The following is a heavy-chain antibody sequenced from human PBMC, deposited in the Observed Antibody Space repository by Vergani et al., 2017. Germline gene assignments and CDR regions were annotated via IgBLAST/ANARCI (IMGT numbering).Heavy chain of an antibody. CDR1: GYTLTELS. J-gene: IGHJ6*04. V-gene: IGHV1-24*01. D-gene: IGHD5-12*01. CDR2: FDPEDGET. Sequence: QVQLVQSGADVKKPGASVKVSCKVSGYTLTELSMHWVRQAPGKGLELMGGFDPEDGETIYGQKFQGRVTMTEDTSTDTAYMGLSSLGSEDTAVYYCATPMLRFSYYYYYGMDVWGEGTTVTVPS. CDR3: ATPMLRFSYYYYYGMDV.